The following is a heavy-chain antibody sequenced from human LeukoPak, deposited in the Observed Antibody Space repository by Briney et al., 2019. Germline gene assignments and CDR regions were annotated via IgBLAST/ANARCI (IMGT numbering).Heavy chain of an antibody. CDR1: GFTFSSYW. CDR2: IKQDGSEK. Sequence: GGSLRLSCAASGFTFSSYWMSWVRQAPGKGLEWVANIKQDGSEKYYVDSVKGRFTISRDNAENSLYLQMNSLRAEDTAVYYCARAGKGTNPEYDYWGQGTLVTVSS. CDR3: ARAGKGTNPEYDY. J-gene: IGHJ4*02. D-gene: IGHD2/OR15-2a*01. V-gene: IGHV3-7*01.